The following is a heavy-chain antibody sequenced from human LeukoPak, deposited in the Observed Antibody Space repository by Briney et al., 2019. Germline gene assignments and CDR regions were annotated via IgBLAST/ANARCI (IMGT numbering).Heavy chain of an antibody. CDR1: GFIFSSYA. CDR3: ARKYCSTTSCLFDN. Sequence: GRSLRLSCAASGFIFSSYAMHWVRQAPGKGLEWVAVISYDGSNEYYADSVKGRSTVSRDDSKNTMYLQMNSLRAEDTAVYYCARKYCSTTSCLFDNWGQGTLVTVSS. D-gene: IGHD2-2*01. CDR2: ISYDGSNE. J-gene: IGHJ4*02. V-gene: IGHV3-30-3*01.